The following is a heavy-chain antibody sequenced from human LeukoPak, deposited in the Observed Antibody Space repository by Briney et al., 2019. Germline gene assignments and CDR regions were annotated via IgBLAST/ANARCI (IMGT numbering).Heavy chain of an antibody. CDR1: GYTFTSYD. CDR3: ARGIRRWELLRFVFWFDP. D-gene: IGHD1-26*01. CDR2: MNPNSGNT. J-gene: IGHJ5*02. V-gene: IGHV1-8*01. Sequence: GASMKVSCKASGYTFTSYDINWVRQATGQGLEWMGWMNPNSGNTGYAQKFQGRVTMTRNTSISTAYMELSSLISEDTAVYYCARGIRRWELLRFVFWFDPWGQGTLVTVSS.